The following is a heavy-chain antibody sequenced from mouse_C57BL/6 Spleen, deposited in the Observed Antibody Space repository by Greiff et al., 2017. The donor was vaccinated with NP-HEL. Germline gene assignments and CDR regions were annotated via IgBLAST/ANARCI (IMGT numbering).Heavy chain of an antibody. V-gene: IGHV5-6*01. CDR2: ISSGGSYT. D-gene: IGHD3-3*01. Sequence: EVKLLESGGDLVKPGGSLKLSCAASGFTFSSYGMSWVRQTPDKRLEWVATISSGGSYTYYPDSVKGRFTISRDNVKNTLYLQMSSLKSEDTAMYYCARDEDGTVDYWGQGTTLTVSS. CDR1: GFTFSSYG. CDR3: ARDEDGTVDY. J-gene: IGHJ2*01.